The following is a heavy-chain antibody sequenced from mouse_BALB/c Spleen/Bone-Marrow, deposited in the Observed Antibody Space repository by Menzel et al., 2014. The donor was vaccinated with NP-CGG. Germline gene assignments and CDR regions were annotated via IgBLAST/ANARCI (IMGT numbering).Heavy chain of an antibody. V-gene: IGHV5-12-2*01. J-gene: IGHJ2*01. CDR1: GFTFSSYT. CDR2: ISNGGGST. CDR3: ARQIYFPYFDY. Sequence: EVQGVESGGGLVQPGGSLKLSCAASGFTFSSYTMSWVRQTPEKRLEWVAYISNGGGSTYYPDTVKGRFTISRDNAKNTLYLQLSSLKSEDTAMYYCARQIYFPYFDYWGQGTTLTVSS. D-gene: IGHD2-1*01.